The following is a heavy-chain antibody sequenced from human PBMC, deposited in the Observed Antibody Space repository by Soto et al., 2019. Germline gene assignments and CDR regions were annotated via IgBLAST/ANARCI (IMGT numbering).Heavy chain of an antibody. CDR2: IYYSGST. CDR1: GGSISSYY. CDR3: ARLGISSGEDY. D-gene: IGHD6-19*01. V-gene: IGHV4-59*01. Sequence: SSETLSLTCTVSGGSISSYYWSWIRQPPGKGLEWIGYIYYSGSTNYNPSLKSRVTISVDTSKNQFSLKLSSVTAADTAVYYCARLGISSGEDYWGQGTLVTVSS. J-gene: IGHJ4*02.